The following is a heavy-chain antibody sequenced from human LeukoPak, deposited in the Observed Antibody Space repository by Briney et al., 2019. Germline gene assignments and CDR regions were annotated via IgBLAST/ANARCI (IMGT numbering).Heavy chain of an antibody. V-gene: IGHV3-23*01. D-gene: IGHD6-13*01. CDR2: ISGSGGST. CDR1: GFTFSSYA. Sequence: GGSLRLSCAASGFTFSSYAMSWVRQAPGTGLEWVSAISGSGGSTYYADSVKGRFTISRDNSKSTLYLKMNSLRAEDTAVYYCAKDRDSGSWYEYWGQGTLVTVSS. J-gene: IGHJ4*02. CDR3: AKDRDSGSWYEY.